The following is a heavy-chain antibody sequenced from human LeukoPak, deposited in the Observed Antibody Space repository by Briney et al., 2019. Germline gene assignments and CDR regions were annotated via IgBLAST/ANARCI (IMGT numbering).Heavy chain of an antibody. CDR2: IPSTSSYT. Sequence: PGGSLRLSCAASGFTFSSHWVAWLRQAPEKGLEWVSYIPSTSSYTSYADSVRGRFTISRDNAKNSLYLQMNSLGAEDTAVYYCARAANTAAGTPTLAIDYWGQGTLVTVSS. CDR3: ARAANTAAGTPTLAIDY. V-gene: IGHV3-11*05. D-gene: IGHD6-13*01. CDR1: GFTFSSHW. J-gene: IGHJ4*02.